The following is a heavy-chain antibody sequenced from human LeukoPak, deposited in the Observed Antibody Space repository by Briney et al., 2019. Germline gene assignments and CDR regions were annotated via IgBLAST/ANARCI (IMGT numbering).Heavy chain of an antibody. CDR3: ARDPYCSGGSCYGIDY. V-gene: IGHV4-4*02. J-gene: IGHJ4*02. CDR1: GGSISSNNW. CDR2: IYHDGST. Sequence: SETLSLTCAVSGGSISSNNWWIWVRQSPEKGLEWIGEIYHDGSTNYNPSLKSRVTISMDKSKNQLSLKLSSVTAADTAVYYCARDPYCSGGSCYGIDYWGQGTLVTVSS. D-gene: IGHD2-15*01.